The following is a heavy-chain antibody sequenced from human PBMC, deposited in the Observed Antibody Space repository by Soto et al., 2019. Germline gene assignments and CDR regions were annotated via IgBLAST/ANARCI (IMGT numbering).Heavy chain of an antibody. J-gene: IGHJ6*02. D-gene: IGHD3-10*01. CDR1: GGSFSGYY. CDR3: ARGRGRSTLGIYYYYGMDV. Sequence: SETLSLTCAVYGGSFSGYYWSWIRQPPGKGLEWIGEISHSGSTNYNPSLKSRVTISVDTSKNQFSLKLSSVTAADTAVYYCARGRGRSTLGIYYYYGMDVWGQGTTVTVSS. V-gene: IGHV4-34*01. CDR2: ISHSGST.